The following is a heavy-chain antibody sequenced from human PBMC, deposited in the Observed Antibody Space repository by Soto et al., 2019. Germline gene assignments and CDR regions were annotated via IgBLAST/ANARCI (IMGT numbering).Heavy chain of an antibody. CDR1: GGTFSSYA. J-gene: IGHJ3*02. CDR3: ARDRYCSSTSCYGGAFDI. CDR2: IIPIFGTA. D-gene: IGHD2-2*01. V-gene: IGHV1-69*13. Sequence: SVKVSCKASGGTFSSYAISWVRQAPGQGLEWMGGIIPIFGTANYAQKFQGRVTITADESTSTAYMELSSLRSEDTAVYYCARDRYCSSTSCYGGAFDIWGQGTMVTVSS.